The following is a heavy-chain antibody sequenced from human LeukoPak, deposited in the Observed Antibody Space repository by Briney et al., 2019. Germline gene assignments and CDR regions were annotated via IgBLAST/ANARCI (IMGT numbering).Heavy chain of an antibody. Sequence: GGSLRLSCTASGFTFIKGWMSWVRQAPGKGLEWVAFIRYDGSDQYYADSVKGRFTISRDNSKNTLSLHLNSLRSEDTAVYYCARYEYFDLWGQGTLVIVSS. CDR1: GFTFIKGW. V-gene: IGHV3-30*02. J-gene: IGHJ4*02. CDR2: IRYDGSDQ. CDR3: ARYEYFDL. D-gene: IGHD2-15*01.